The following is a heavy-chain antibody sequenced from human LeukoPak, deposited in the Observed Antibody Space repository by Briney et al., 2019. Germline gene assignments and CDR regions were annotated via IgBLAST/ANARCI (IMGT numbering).Heavy chain of an antibody. CDR3: ARVLAVAGRGVGSDY. J-gene: IGHJ4*02. CDR2: ISAYNGNT. D-gene: IGHD6-19*01. CDR1: GYTFTSYG. Sequence: ASVKVPCKASGYTFTSYGISWVRQAPGQGLEWMGWISAYNGNTNYAQKLQGRVTMTTDTSTSTAYMELRSLRSDDTAVYYCARVLAVAGRGVGSDYWGQGTLVTVSS. V-gene: IGHV1-18*01.